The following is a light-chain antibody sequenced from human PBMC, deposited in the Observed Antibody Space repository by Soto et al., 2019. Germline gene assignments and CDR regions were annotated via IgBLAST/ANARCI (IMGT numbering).Light chain of an antibody. V-gene: IGKV3-20*01. CDR3: QQYGDSSYT. CDR2: GAS. J-gene: IGKJ2*01. CDR1: QSVSSSS. Sequence: EIVLTQSPDTLSLSPGERATLSCRASQSVSSSSLTWYQQKPGQAPRFLIYGASNRAIGIPDRFSGSGSETEFTLAISRLEPEDFALYYCQQYGDSSYTFGRGTKLEMK.